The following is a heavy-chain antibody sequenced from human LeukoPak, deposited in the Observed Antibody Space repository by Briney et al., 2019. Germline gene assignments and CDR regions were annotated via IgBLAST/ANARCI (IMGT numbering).Heavy chain of an antibody. D-gene: IGHD3-22*01. CDR1: GFMFTNHA. J-gene: IGHJ4*02. V-gene: IGHV3-23*01. CDR3: AKDGCDYYDSSGYYYFDY. Sequence: GGSLRLSCAGSGFMFTNHAMSWVRQAPGKGLEWVSGISTRGGGIYYADSVKGRFTMSRDNSKNTLYLQMKSLRAEDTAVYYCAKDGCDYYDSSGYYYFDYWGQGTLVTVSS. CDR2: ISTRGGGI.